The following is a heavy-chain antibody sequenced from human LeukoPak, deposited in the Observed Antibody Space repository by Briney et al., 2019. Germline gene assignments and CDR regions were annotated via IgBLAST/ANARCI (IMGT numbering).Heavy chain of an antibody. D-gene: IGHD6-19*01. CDR2: ISSSSSTI. J-gene: IGHJ5*02. Sequence: GGSLRLSCAASGFTFSSYSMNWVRQAPGKGLGWVSYISSSSSTIYYADSVKGRFTISRDNAKNSLYLQMNSLRAEDTAVYYCARDTRYSSGWNNWFDPWGQGTLVTVSS. CDR1: GFTFSSYS. V-gene: IGHV3-48*01. CDR3: ARDTRYSSGWNNWFDP.